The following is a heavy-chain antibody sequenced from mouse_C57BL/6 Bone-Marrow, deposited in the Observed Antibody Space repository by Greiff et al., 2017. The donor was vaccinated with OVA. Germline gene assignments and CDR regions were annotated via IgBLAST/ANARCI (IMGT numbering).Heavy chain of an antibody. J-gene: IGHJ3*01. D-gene: IGHD1-2*01. CDR1: GFTFSSYA. CDR2: ISDGGSYT. CDR3: AILRRFAY. V-gene: IGHV5-4*03. Sequence: DVMLVESGGGLVKPGGSLKLSCAASGFTFSSYAMSWVRQTPEKRLEWVATISDGGSYTYYPDNVKGRFTISRDHAKNNLYLQMSHLKSEDTAMYYCAILRRFAYWGQGTLVTVSA.